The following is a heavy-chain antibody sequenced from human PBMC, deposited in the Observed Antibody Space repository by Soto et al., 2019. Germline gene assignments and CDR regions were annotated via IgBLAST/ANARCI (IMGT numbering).Heavy chain of an antibody. Sequence: PSETLSLTCTVSGASISRSPYCWAWIRQPPGKGLEWVGSLCYSGNYYRPSLKSRVTISVDTSKNQLSLNLSSVTAADTDIYYCSRRAPEGFDHWGQGTLVTVS. CDR2: LCYSGN. V-gene: IGHV4-39*01. CDR1: GASISRSPYC. CDR3: SRRAPEGFDH. J-gene: IGHJ5*02.